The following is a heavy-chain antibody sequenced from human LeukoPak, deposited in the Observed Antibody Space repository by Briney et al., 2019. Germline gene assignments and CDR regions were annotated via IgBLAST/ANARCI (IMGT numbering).Heavy chain of an antibody. V-gene: IGHV4-59*01. CDR2: IYYSGST. CDR3: ARGGYYYMDV. J-gene: IGHJ6*03. CDR1: GGSISSYY. Sequence: PSETLSLTCTVSGGSISSYYWNWLRQPPGKGLEWIGYIYYSGSTDYNPSLKSRVTISVDTSKNQFSLKLNSVTAADTAVYYCARGGYYYMDVWGKGTTVTVSS.